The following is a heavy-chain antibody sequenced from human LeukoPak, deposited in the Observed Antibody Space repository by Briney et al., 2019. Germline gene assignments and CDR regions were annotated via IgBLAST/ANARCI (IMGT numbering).Heavy chain of an antibody. CDR2: ISAYNGNT. Sequence: GASVKVSCKASGYTFTSYGISWVRQAPGQGLERMGWISAYNGNTNYAQKLQGRVTMTTDTSTSTAYMELSSLRSEDTAVYYCARLRVNECGDCSDYWGQGTLVTVSS. CDR3: ARLRVNECGDCSDY. CDR1: GYTFTSYG. J-gene: IGHJ4*02. V-gene: IGHV1-18*01. D-gene: IGHD1-1*01.